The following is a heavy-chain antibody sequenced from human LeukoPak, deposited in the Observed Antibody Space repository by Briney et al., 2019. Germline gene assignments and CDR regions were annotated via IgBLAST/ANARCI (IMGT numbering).Heavy chain of an antibody. CDR1: GYTFTSYG. D-gene: IGHD3-3*01. CDR2: ISAYNGNT. V-gene: IGHV1-18*01. Sequence: ASVKVSCKASGYTFTSYGISWVRQAPGQGLEWMGWISAYNGNTNYAQKFQGRVTMTTDTSTSTAYMELRSLRSDDTAVYYCARDRLTVDFWSGNCWDPWGQGTLVTVSS. CDR3: ARDRLTVDFWSGNCWDP. J-gene: IGHJ5*02.